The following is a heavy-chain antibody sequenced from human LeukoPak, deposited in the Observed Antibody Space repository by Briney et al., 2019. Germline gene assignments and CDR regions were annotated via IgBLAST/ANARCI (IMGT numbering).Heavy chain of an antibody. CDR3: ARDQYSRSNWYFDL. CDR1: GFSFSTYS. CDR2: TGNGGSYT. J-gene: IGHJ2*01. D-gene: IGHD5-12*01. V-gene: IGHV3-21*01. Sequence: TGGSLRLSCAASGFSFSTYSMNWVRQAPGKGLEWVSSTGNGGSYTSYADSVRGRFTISRDNAQNSLYLQMDSLRAEDTAVYYCARDQYSRSNWYFDLWGRGTLVTVSS.